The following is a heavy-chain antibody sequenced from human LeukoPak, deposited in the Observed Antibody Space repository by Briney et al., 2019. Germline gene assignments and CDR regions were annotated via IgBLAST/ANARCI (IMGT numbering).Heavy chain of an antibody. D-gene: IGHD2-2*01. CDR2: ISGSDGNT. CDR1: GFTFSSYA. CDR3: AKADCSSASCSRGDDD. Sequence: PGGSLRLSCAVSGFTFSSYAMSWVRQTPGKGLEWVSAISGSDGNTYYADSVKGRFTISRDNSKSTLYLQMSGLRAEDTAVYYCAKADCSSASCSRGDDDWGQGTLVTVSS. J-gene: IGHJ4*02. V-gene: IGHV3-23*01.